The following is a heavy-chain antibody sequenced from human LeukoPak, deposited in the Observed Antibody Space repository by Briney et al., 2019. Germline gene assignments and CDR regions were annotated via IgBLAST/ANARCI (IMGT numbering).Heavy chain of an antibody. D-gene: IGHD6-6*01. CDR1: GFTFSSYA. CDR2: ISYDGSNK. Sequence: GGSLRLSCAASGFTFSSYAMHWVRQAPGKGLEWVAVISYDGSNKYYADSVKGRFTISRDNAKNSLFLQMNNLSAEDTGIYYCARDRRTSSLPLSSSSFYFDLWGQGTLVTVSS. V-gene: IGHV3-30-3*01. CDR3: ARDRRTSSLPLSSSSFYFDL. J-gene: IGHJ5*02.